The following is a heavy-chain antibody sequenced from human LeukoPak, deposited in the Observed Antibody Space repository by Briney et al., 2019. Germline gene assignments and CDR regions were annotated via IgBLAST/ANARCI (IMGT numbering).Heavy chain of an antibody. J-gene: IGHJ4*02. CDR1: GGTFSSYA. Sequence: SVKVSCKASGGTFSSYAISWVRQAPGQGLEWMGGIIPIFGTANYAQKFQGRVTITADESTSTAYMELSSLRSEDAAVYYCASSYGSGSYYFLRWLLDYWGQGTLVTVSS. CDR3: ASSYGSGSYYFLRWLLDY. D-gene: IGHD3-10*01. V-gene: IGHV1-69*13. CDR2: IIPIFGTA.